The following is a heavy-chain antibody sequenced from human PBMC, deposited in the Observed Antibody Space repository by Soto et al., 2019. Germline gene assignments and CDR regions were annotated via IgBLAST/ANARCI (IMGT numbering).Heavy chain of an antibody. V-gene: IGHV3-33*01. CDR3: GRVDRYYGMDV. CDR1: GFTFSNYG. J-gene: IGHJ6*02. CDR2: IWYDGRSK. Sequence: QVQLVESGGGVVQPGRPLRLSCAASGFTFSNYGLHWVRQAPGKGLEWVADIWYDGRSKNYVDSVKGRFTISRDNSKNTLYLEMNSLRAEDSAVYYCGRVDRYYGMDVWGQGTTVTVSS.